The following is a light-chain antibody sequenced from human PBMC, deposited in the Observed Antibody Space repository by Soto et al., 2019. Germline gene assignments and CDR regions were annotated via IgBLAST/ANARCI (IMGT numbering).Light chain of an antibody. CDR3: SSYAGSSNV. J-gene: IGLJ1*01. CDR1: SCDVGGYNY. Sequence: QSVLTQPASVSGSPGQSIAISFTGSSCDVGGYNYVAWYQQHPGKVPRLMIYEVSNRPSGVSNRFSGSKSGSTASLTISGLQAEDEADYYCSSYAGSSNVFGTGTKVTGL. CDR2: EVS. V-gene: IGLV2-14*01.